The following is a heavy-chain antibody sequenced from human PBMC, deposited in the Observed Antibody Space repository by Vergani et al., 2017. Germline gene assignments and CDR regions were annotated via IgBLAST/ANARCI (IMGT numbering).Heavy chain of an antibody. CDR3: ARLKGYCSGGSCSEFDY. J-gene: IGHJ4*02. CDR1: GGSISSSSYY. V-gene: IGHV4-39*01. D-gene: IGHD2-15*01. CDR2: IYYSGST. Sequence: QLQLQESGPGLVKPSETLSLTCTVSGGSISSSSYYWGWIRQPPGKGLEWIGIIYYSGSTYYNPSLKSRVTISVDTSKNQFSLKLSSVTAADTAVYYCARLKGYCSGGSCSEFDYWGQGTLVTVSS.